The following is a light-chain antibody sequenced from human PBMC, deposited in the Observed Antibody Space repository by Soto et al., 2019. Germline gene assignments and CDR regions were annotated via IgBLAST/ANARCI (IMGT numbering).Light chain of an antibody. V-gene: IGKV3-20*01. J-gene: IGKJ2*01. CDR3: QQYGSSPYT. CDR1: QSIVRSY. Sequence: EIVLTQSPGTLSLSPGERATLSCRASQSIVRSYLAWYQQKPGQAPRLLIYGASSRATGIPDRFSGSGSGTDFTLPISRLEPEDFAVYYCQQYGSSPYTFGQGTKLEIK. CDR2: GAS.